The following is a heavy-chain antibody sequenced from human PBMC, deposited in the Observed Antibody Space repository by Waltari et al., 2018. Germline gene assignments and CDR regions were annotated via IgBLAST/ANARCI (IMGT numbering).Heavy chain of an antibody. J-gene: IGHJ4*02. D-gene: IGHD6-13*01. CDR1: GFPFISYW. CDR3: ASFPSSSQDY. Sequence: EVQLVESGGGLVQPGGSLRLSCSASGFPFISYWMTWVRQAPGKGLEWVANIKQDGSEKYYVDSVKGRFTISRDNAKNSLYLQMNSLRAEDTAVYYCASFPSSSQDYWGQGTLVTVSS. CDR2: IKQDGSEK. V-gene: IGHV3-7*01.